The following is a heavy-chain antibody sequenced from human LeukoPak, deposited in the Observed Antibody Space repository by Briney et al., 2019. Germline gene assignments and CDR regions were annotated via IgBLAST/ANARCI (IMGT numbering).Heavy chain of an antibody. J-gene: IGHJ6*03. CDR1: GGSFSGYY. Sequence: SETLSLTCAVYGGSFSGYYWSWIRQPPGKGLEWIGEINHSGSTNYNPSLKSRATISVDTSKNQFSLKLSSVTAADTAVYYCARVFDSGSQAYFYYMDVWGKGTTVTISS. D-gene: IGHD3-10*01. CDR2: INHSGST. CDR3: ARVFDSGSQAYFYYMDV. V-gene: IGHV4-34*01.